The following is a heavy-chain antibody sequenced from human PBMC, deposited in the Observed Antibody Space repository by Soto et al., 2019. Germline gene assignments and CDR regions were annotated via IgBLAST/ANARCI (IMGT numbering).Heavy chain of an antibody. CDR1: GYTFTSYD. J-gene: IGHJ6*02. V-gene: IGHV1-8*01. CDR3: ARWRIYFNYYYGMDV. CDR2: TNPNSGNT. D-gene: IGHD3-9*01. Sequence: ASVKVSCKASGYTFTSYDINWVRQATGQGLEWMGWTNPNSGNTGYAQKFQGRVTMTRNTSISTAYMELSSLRSEDTAVYYCARWRIYFNYYYGMDVWGQGTTVTVSS.